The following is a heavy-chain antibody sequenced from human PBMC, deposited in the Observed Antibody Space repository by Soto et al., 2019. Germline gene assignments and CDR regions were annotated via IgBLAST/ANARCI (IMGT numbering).Heavy chain of an antibody. CDR2: ISAYNGNT. Sequence: ASVKVSCKASGGTFSSYGISWVRQAPGQGLEWMGWISAYNGNTNYAQKLQGRVTMTTDTSTSTAYMELRSLRSDDTAVYYCARESPDIGGVPKKYYYYYMDFWGKGTTVPVYS. CDR1: GGTFSSYG. CDR3: ARESPDIGGVPKKYYYYYMDF. V-gene: IGHV1-18*01. D-gene: IGHD2-2*01. J-gene: IGHJ6*03.